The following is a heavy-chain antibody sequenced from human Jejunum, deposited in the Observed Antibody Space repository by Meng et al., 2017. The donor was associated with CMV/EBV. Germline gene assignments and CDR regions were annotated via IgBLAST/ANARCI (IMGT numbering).Heavy chain of an antibody. Sequence: SSSSRHHWGWIRQPPGKGLEWIGKIYDSGGAYDNPSLKSRVSISKDTSKNQFSLRLDSVTAADTAVYYCARVRVHSSGWRPFDYWGRGTLVTVSS. CDR2: IYDSGGA. J-gene: IGHJ4*02. V-gene: IGHV4-39*07. D-gene: IGHD6-19*01. CDR3: ARVRVHSSGWRPFDY. CDR1: SSSSRHH.